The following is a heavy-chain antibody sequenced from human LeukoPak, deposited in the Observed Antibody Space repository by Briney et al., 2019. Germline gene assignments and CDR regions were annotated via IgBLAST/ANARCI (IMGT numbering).Heavy chain of an antibody. J-gene: IGHJ5*02. CDR3: AQHNSGIGFDP. CDR2: SGSGGGT. CDR1: GFTFSSYA. Sequence: GGSLRLSCAASGFTFSSYAMSWVRQAPGKGLEWVSASGSGGGTYYADSVKGRFTISRDNSKNTLYLLMNSLRAEDTAVYYCAQHNSGIGFDPWGQGTLVTVSS. D-gene: IGHD6-19*01. V-gene: IGHV3-23*01.